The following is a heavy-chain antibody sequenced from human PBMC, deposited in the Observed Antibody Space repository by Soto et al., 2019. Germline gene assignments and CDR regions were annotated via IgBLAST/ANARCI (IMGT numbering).Heavy chain of an antibody. Sequence: PSETLSLTCTVSNGSVSSGTYSWSWVRQPPGKGLEWIGYIYYSGTTYYTPSLKSRLTMSMDRANDRFSLNLTSLTAADTAVYFCARGHYYYGMDVWGQGITVTVSS. J-gene: IGHJ6*02. CDR2: IYYSGTT. CDR1: NGSVSSGTYS. V-gene: IGHV4-30-2*01. CDR3: ARGHYYYGMDV.